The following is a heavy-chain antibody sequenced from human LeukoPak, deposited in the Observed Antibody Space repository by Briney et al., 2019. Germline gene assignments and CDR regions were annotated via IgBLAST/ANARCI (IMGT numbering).Heavy chain of an antibody. V-gene: IGHV3-30*18. CDR1: GFTFSSYG. J-gene: IGHJ4*02. CDR3: AKEADLWMEQQLPYFDY. CDR2: ISYDGSNK. D-gene: IGHD6-13*01. Sequence: GGSLRLSCAASGFTFSSYGMHWVRQAPGKGLEWVAVISYDGSNKYYADSVKGRFTISRDNSKNTLYLQMNSLRAEDTAVYYCAKEADLWMEQQLPYFDYWGQGTLVTVSS.